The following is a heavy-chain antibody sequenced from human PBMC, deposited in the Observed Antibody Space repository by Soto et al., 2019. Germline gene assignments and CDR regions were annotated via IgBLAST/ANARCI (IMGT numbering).Heavy chain of an antibody. V-gene: IGHV3-30*18. Sequence: GGSLRLSCAASGFAFSTYAMHWVRQAPGKGLEWLTVISDDGRNIQYADSVKGRFTISRDNAKQTVYLQMNSLRREETAIYYCGKRGYYGDYVADWGQGTLVT. CDR2: ISDDGRNI. D-gene: IGHD4-17*01. J-gene: IGHJ4*02. CDR1: GFAFSTYA. CDR3: GKRGYYGDYVAD.